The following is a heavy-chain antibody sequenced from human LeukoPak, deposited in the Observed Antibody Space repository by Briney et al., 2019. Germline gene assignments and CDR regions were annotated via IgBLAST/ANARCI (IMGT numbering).Heavy chain of an antibody. Sequence: PSETLSLTCTVSGGSISTYYWSWLRQPPGKGLEWIGYVYYSGSTNYNPSLKSRVTISADTSKNQFSLRLTSVTAADTAVYYCARGLNNRKSGRRFDVFEIWGQGTMVTVSS. CDR1: GGSISTYY. CDR2: VYYSGST. CDR3: ARGLNNRKSGRRFDVFEI. J-gene: IGHJ3*02. V-gene: IGHV4-59*01. D-gene: IGHD1-14*01.